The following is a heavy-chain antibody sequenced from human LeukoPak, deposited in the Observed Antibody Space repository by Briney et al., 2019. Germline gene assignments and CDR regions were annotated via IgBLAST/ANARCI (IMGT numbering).Heavy chain of an antibody. CDR3: ASRAAADPDY. V-gene: IGHV4-61*01. Sequence: NPSETLSLTGTGSGGSVSRGSYCWSWIRQPPGKGLEWIAYIYYSGSTNYHPCLKSRVTISVDTSKNQFSLRLSSVTAADTAVKYCASRAAADPDYSGQGTLVTVSS. CDR2: IYYSGST. J-gene: IGHJ4*02. D-gene: IGHD6-25*01. CDR1: GGSVSRGSYC.